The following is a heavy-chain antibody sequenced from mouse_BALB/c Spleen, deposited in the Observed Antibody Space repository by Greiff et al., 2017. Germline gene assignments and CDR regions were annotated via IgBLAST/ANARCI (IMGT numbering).Heavy chain of an antibody. D-gene: IGHD2-2*01. V-gene: IGHV1S53*02. J-gene: IGHJ2*01. CDR3: RRDGYGHCFDY. CDR1: GYTFTDYA. CDR2: ISPGNGDI. Sequence: VQLQQSEAELVKPGASVKISCKASGYTFTDYAIHWVKQKPEQGLEWIGYISPGNGDIKYNEKFKGKATLTADNSSSTAYMQLNSLTSEDSAVYFCRRDGYGHCFDYWGQGTTLTVSS.